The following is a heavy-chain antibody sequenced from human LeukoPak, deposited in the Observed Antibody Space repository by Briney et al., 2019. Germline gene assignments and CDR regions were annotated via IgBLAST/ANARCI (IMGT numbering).Heavy chain of an antibody. Sequence: GASVKVSCKASGYTFTGNYMHWVRQAPGQGLEWMGWINPNSGGTNYAQKFQGRVTMTRDTSISTAYMELSRLRSDDTAVYYCAPGDYDSSGYYPFDYWGQGTLVTVSS. J-gene: IGHJ4*02. CDR1: GYTFTGNY. D-gene: IGHD3-22*01. CDR2: INPNSGGT. CDR3: APGDYDSSGYYPFDY. V-gene: IGHV1-2*02.